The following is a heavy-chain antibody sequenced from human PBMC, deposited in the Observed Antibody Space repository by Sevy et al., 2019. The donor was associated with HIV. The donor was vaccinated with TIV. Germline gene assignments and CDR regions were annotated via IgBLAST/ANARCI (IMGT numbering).Heavy chain of an antibody. V-gene: IGHV3-30-3*01. CDR3: ARDGGYSIKWYPLY. J-gene: IGHJ4*01. Sequence: GGSLRLSCAASGFAFSSHAMHWVRQAPGKGLEWVAVISYEGTETFYASSVEGRFTISRDNSKNMLSLQINSLRPEDTAVHYCARDGGYSIKWYPLYWGHGTLVTVSP. CDR1: GFAFSSHA. D-gene: IGHD6-13*01. CDR2: ISYEGTET.